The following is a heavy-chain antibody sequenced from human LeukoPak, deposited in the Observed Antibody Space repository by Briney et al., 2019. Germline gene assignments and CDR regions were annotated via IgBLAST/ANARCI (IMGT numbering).Heavy chain of an antibody. V-gene: IGHV3-9*01. CDR1: GFTFDDYA. D-gene: IGHD6-13*01. Sequence: PGRSLRLSCAASGFTFDDYAMHWVRQAPGKGLEWVSGISWNSGSIGYADSVKGRFTISRDNAKNSLYLQMNSLRAEDTALYYCAKELLVRIAAAGSYYYYYGMDVWGQGTTVTVSS. J-gene: IGHJ6*02. CDR2: ISWNSGSI. CDR3: AKELLVRIAAAGSYYYYYGMDV.